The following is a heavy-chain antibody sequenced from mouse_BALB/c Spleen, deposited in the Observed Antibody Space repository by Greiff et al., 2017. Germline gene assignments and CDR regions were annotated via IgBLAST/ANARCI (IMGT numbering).Heavy chain of an antibody. V-gene: IGHV1-7*01. CDR1: GYTFTSYW. J-gene: IGHJ3*01. Sequence: VQLQQSGAELAKPGASVKMSCKASGYTFTSYWMHWVKQRPGQGLEWIGYINPSTGYTEYNQKFKDKATLTADKSSSTAYMQLSSLTSEDSAVYYCAREGYYGNYWFAYWGQGTLVTVSA. CDR3: AREGYYGNYWFAY. D-gene: IGHD2-1*01. CDR2: INPSTGYT.